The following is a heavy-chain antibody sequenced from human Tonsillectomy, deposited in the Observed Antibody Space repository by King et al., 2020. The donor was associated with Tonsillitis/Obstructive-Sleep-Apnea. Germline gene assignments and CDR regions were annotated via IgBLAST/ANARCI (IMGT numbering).Heavy chain of an antibody. D-gene: IGHD5-24*01. CDR2: IKPSGGST. J-gene: IGHJ3*02. Sequence: GQLVQSGAEVKKPGASVKVSCKASGYTFSSYYIHWVRQAPGQGLEWMGIIKPSGGSTTHAQRFQGRVTMTRETSTSTLYMELTNLRSEDTALYYCARASGRDVYNMGVGAFDIWGQGTMVTVSS. V-gene: IGHV1-46*01. CDR1: GYTFSSYY. CDR3: ARASGRDVYNMGVGAFDI.